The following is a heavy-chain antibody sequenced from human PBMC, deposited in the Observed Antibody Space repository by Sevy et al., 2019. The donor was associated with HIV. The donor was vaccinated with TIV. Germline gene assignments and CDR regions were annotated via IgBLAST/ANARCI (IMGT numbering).Heavy chain of an antibody. CDR2: IWYDGSNK. CDR1: GFTFSSYG. D-gene: IGHD2-15*01. CDR3: ARGAFGVVVVAATGNWFDP. J-gene: IGHJ5*02. Sequence: GVSLRLSCAASGFTFSSYGMHWVRQTPGKGLEWVAVIWYDGSNKYYADSVKGRFTISRDNSKNTLYLQMNSLRAEDTAVYYCARGAFGVVVVAATGNWFDPWGQGTLVTVSS. V-gene: IGHV3-33*01.